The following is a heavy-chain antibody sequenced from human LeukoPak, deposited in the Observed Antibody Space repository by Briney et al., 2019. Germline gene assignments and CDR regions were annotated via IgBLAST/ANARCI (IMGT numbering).Heavy chain of an antibody. J-gene: IGHJ2*01. CDR1: GYSFTTYW. V-gene: IGHV5-51*01. CDR3: ARLSLPYGALRTRMRDGYNSYWHFDL. Sequence: PGESLKISCKGSGYSFTTYWIGWVRQMPGKGLEWMGIIYPGDSDTRYSPSFQGQVSISADKSINTAYLQWGSLKASDTAMYYCARLSLPYGALRTRMRDGYNSYWHFDLWGRGTLVTVSS. CDR2: IYPGDSDT. D-gene: IGHD5-24*01.